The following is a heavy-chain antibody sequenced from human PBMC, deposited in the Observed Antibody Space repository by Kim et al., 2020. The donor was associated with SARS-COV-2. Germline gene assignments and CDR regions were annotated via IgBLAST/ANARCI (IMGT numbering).Heavy chain of an antibody. CDR3: ARLEKLRFSWYRGYYGMDV. V-gene: IGHV4-39*01. J-gene: IGHJ6*02. D-gene: IGHD6-13*01. CDR1: GGSISSSSYY. Sequence: SETLSLTCTVSGGSISSSSYYWGWIRQPPGKGLEWIGSIYYSGSTYYNPSLKSRVTISVDTSKNQFSLKLSSVTAADTAVYYCARLEKLRFSWYRGYYGMDVWGQGTTVTVSS. CDR2: IYYSGST.